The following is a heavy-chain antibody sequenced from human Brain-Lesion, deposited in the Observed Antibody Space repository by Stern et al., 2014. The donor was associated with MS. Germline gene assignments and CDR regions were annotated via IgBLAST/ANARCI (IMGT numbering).Heavy chain of an antibody. J-gene: IGHJ6*02. Sequence: VQLVESGPGLVKPSQTLSLSCTVSGGSISSGGYYWSWIRQPAGKGLEWIGRIFNGGTTSYNPSLKSRVTISIDTSKTQFSLRLNSMTAADTAVYYCARGRVVPGFQYYATDVWGQGTTVIVSS. D-gene: IGHD2-2*01. V-gene: IGHV4-61*02. CDR2: IFNGGTT. CDR3: ARGRVVPGFQYYATDV. CDR1: GGSISSGGYY.